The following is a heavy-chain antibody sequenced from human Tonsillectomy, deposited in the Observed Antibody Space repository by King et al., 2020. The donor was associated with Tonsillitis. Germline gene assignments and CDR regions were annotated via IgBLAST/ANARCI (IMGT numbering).Heavy chain of an antibody. D-gene: IGHD6-19*01. J-gene: IGHJ4*02. CDR1: GGSIRTYY. V-gene: IGHV4-59*01. CDR3: ARSPGRSSGGTDY. Sequence: QLQESGPGLVKPSETLSLTCTVSGGSIRTYYWTWIRQPPGQGLEWIGYISYSGSTTYNPAHYSRVTISLETSKNQFSLKLSSVTAADTAVYYCARSPGRSSGGTDYWGQGILVTVSS. CDR2: ISYSGST.